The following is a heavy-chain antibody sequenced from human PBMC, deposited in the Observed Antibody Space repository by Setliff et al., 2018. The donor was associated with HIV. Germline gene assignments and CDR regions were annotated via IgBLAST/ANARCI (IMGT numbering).Heavy chain of an antibody. CDR2: INSDGSNT. Sequence: LRLSCAASGFTFSSYWMHWVRQAPGKGLVWVSRINSDGSNTDYADSVKGRFTISRDNSKNSLCLQMNSLRDEDTAVYYCAKDDPLFEYWGQGALVTVSS. CDR3: AKDDPLFEY. CDR1: GFTFSSYW. J-gene: IGHJ4*02. V-gene: IGHV3-74*01.